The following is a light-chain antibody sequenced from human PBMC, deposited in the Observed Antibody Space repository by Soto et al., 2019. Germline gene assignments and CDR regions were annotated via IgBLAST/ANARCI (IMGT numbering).Light chain of an antibody. CDR3: ASYAGSRTYV. J-gene: IGLJ1*01. CDR1: SDIGNYNL. Sequence: QSVLTQPASVSGSPGQSVTISCSGSDIGNYNLVSWYQHLPGRAPKLLIFEVTMRPSGISDRFSGSKSASTASLTISGLQAEDEGDYYCASYAGSRTYVFGSGKKVIV. V-gene: IGLV2-23*02. CDR2: EVT.